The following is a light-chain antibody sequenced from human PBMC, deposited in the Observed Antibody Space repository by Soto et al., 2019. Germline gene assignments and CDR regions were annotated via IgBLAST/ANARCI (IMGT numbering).Light chain of an antibody. J-gene: IGLJ2*01. Sequence: NFMLTQPHSVSESPGKTVTISCTRSSGSIASNYVQWYRQRPGSAPTTMIYEDNQRPSGVPDRFSGSIDSSSNSASLSISGLKTEDEADNYCQSYDSSNQRVFGGGTKLTV. CDR1: SGSIASNY. CDR3: QSYDSSNQRV. CDR2: EDN. V-gene: IGLV6-57*04.